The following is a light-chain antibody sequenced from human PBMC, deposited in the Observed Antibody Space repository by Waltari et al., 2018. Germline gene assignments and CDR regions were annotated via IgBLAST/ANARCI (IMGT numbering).Light chain of an antibody. V-gene: IGLV4-69*01. CDR3: QTGGHGTWV. J-gene: IGLJ3*02. Sequence: QLVLTQSPSASASLGASIKLTCTLSSGHSSNVIAWLQQQPEKGPRYLVKVYSEGRHSRGNEIPARFSGSSSGAERYLTISSLQSEDEADYYCQTGGHGTWVFGGGTRLTVL. CDR2: VYSEGRH. CDR1: SGHSSNV.